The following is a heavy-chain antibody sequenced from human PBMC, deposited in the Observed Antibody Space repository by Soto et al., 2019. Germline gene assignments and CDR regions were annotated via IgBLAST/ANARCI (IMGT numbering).Heavy chain of an antibody. CDR3: ARYIAVAGTDWFDP. D-gene: IGHD6-19*01. CDR1: GYTFTSYG. V-gene: IGHV1-18*04. Sequence: ASVKVSCKASGYTFTSYGISWVRQAPGQGLEWLGWISAYNGNTNNAQKLQGRVTMSTDTSTSTAYMELRSLRADDTAVYYYARYIAVAGTDWFDPWGQGTLVTVSS. CDR2: ISAYNGNT. J-gene: IGHJ5*02.